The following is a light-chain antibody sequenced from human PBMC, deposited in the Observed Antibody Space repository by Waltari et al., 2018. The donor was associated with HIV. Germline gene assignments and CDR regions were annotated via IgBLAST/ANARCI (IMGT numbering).Light chain of an antibody. Sequence: SFVLPQPPSVSVAPGTTATISCGGCNIGSKSVHWYKQLPGQAPVLVVRFNSDRPSGIPDRFSGSNSGHTATMTITSVEAGDEADYYCQVWDSSNDHVVFGGGTELTVL. CDR2: FNS. CDR1: NIGSKS. J-gene: IGLJ3*02. CDR3: QVWDSSNDHVV. V-gene: IGLV3-21*04.